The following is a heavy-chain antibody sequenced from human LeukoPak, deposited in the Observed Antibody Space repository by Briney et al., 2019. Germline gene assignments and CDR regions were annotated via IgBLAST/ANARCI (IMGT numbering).Heavy chain of an antibody. CDR3: ARGRWPVDY. J-gene: IGHJ4*02. CDR1: GGSISSSNW. Sequence: SSETLSLTCAVSGGSISSSNWWSWVRQPPGKGLEWIGEIYHSGSTNYNPSLKSRVTISVDTSKNQFSLKLNSVTAADTAVYYCARGRWPVDYWGQGTLVTVSS. V-gene: IGHV4-4*02. CDR2: IYHSGST. D-gene: IGHD2-15*01.